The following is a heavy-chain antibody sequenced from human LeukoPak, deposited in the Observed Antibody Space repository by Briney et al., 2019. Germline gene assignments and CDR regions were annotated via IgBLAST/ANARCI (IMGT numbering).Heavy chain of an antibody. CDR2: IYTSGST. CDR1: GGSISSYY. CDR3: AREIVSSGWYYFDY. J-gene: IGHJ4*02. D-gene: IGHD6-19*01. V-gene: IGHV4-4*07. Sequence: PSETLSLTCTVSGGSISSYYWSWIRQPAGKGLEWIGRIYTSGSTNYNPSLKSRVTMSVDTSKNQFSLKLSSVTAADTAVYYCAREIVSSGWYYFDYWGQGTLVTVSS.